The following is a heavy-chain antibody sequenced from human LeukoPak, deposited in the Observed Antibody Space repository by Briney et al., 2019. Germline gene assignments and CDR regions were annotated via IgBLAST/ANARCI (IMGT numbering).Heavy chain of an antibody. CDR1: GFTFTSSA. D-gene: IGHD6-19*01. Sequence: ASVKVSCKASGFTFTSSAVQWVRQARGQRLEWIGWIVVGSGNTNYAQKFQERVTITRDMSTSTAYMELSSLRAEGTAVYYCARDYSSGWYGRPYYYYGMDVWGQGTTVTVSS. V-gene: IGHV1-58*01. CDR2: IVVGSGNT. CDR3: ARDYSSGWYGRPYYYYGMDV. J-gene: IGHJ6*02.